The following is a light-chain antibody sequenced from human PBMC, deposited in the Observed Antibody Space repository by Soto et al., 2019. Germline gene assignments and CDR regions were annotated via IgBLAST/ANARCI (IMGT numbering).Light chain of an antibody. CDR3: AAWDDTLNGPV. V-gene: IGLV1-44*01. CDR1: SSNIGSNT. J-gene: IGLJ3*02. CDR2: NNN. Sequence: QSVLTQPPSASGSPGQRVTISCSGSSSNIGSNTVNWYQQLPGTAPKLLIYNNNQRRSGVPDRFSGSKSGTSASLAISGLQSEDEADYYCAAWDDTLNGPVFGGGTKLTVL.